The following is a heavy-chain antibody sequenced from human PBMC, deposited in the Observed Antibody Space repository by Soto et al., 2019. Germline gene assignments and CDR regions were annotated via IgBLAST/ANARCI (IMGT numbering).Heavy chain of an antibody. V-gene: IGHV3-33*01. Sequence: QVQLVESGGGVVQPEMSLRLSCAASGFTFSTHAMHWVRQAPGKGLEWVAMIWNDGSNQHYADSVKGRFTVSRDNSEHTVSLQMNSLRVEDTAVYYCGRDPPGSGWSLDYWGRGTLVTVSS. J-gene: IGHJ4*02. CDR2: IWNDGSNQ. CDR3: GRDPPGSGWSLDY. D-gene: IGHD6-19*01. CDR1: GFTFSTHA.